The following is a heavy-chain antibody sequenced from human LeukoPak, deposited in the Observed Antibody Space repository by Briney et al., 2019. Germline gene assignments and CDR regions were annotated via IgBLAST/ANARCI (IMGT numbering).Heavy chain of an antibody. J-gene: IGHJ6*03. D-gene: IGHD1-26*01. CDR2: VYYTGRT. CDR3: ARESPSGSYCYYCYYMDL. Sequence: SETLSLTCTVSDGSITGYYWSWIQQPPGKGLEWIAYVYYTGRTLYNPSLESRVTISVDTSKTQFSLKLTSVTAADTAVYYCARESPSGSYCYYCYYMDLWGKGTTVTVSS. CDR1: DGSITGYY. V-gene: IGHV4-59*12.